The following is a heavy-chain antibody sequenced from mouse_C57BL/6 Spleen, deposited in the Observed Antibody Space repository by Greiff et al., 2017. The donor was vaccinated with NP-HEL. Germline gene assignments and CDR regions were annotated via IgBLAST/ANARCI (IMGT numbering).Heavy chain of an antibody. CDR2: IDPNSGGT. D-gene: IGHD1-1*01. CDR3: ASNYYGSILLAMDY. CDR1: GYTFTSYW. J-gene: IGHJ4*01. Sequence: QVQLQQPGAELVKPGASVKLSCKASGYTFTSYWMHWVKQRPGRGLEWIGRIDPNSGGTKYNEKLKSKATLTVDKPSSTAYMQLSSLTSEDSAVYYCASNYYGSILLAMDYWGQGTSVTVSS. V-gene: IGHV1-72*01.